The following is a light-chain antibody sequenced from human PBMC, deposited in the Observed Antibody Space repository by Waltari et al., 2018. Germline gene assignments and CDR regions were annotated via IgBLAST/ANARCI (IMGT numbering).Light chain of an antibody. CDR1: HLGDRS. CDR2: QDT. J-gene: IGLJ3*02. CDR3: QAWDSSTVL. V-gene: IGLV3-1*01. Sequence: SFELTQPSSVSVSPGQTASITCSGDHLGDRSVSWYHQKAGQSPMLVIYQDTKRPSGTLQRFFGSNSGNTDTLTISGTQAMDEAVYYCQAWDSSTVLFGGGTKLTVL.